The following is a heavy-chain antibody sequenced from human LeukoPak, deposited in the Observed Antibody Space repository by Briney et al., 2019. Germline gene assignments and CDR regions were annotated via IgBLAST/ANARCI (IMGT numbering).Heavy chain of an antibody. J-gene: IGHJ5*02. CDR1: RGTFSGYS. CDR2: INHSGST. D-gene: IGHD6-13*01. Sequence: SETLSLTRAVYRGTFSGYSWSWIRQPPGKGLEWIGGINHSGSTNYTPSLKSRVTISVDTSKNQFSLKLSSVTAADTAAYNCARIAAAGLFDPWGQGTLVTVSS. CDR3: ARIAAAGLFDP. V-gene: IGHV4-34*01.